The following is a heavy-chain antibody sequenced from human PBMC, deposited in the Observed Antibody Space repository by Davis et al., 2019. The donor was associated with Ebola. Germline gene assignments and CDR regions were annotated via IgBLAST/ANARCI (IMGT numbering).Heavy chain of an antibody. CDR2: INEDGIIK. D-gene: IGHD1-1*01. CDR1: GFAFSTYV. V-gene: IGHV3-74*01. J-gene: IGHJ4*02. Sequence: PGGSLRLSCAASGFAFSTYVMTWVRQAPGKGLVWVSRINEDGIIKTYADSVKGRFTISRDNAKNTLYLQMNSLRVEDTAMYYCGRGGLEPVDFWGQGTLVTVSS. CDR3: GRGGLEPVDF.